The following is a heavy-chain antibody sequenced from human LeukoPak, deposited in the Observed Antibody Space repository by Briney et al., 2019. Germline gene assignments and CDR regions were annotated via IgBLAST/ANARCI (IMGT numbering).Heavy chain of an antibody. CDR2: IAYDGNNK. J-gene: IGHJ5*02. D-gene: IGHD6-19*01. CDR3: ARAAAETGAFRDNWFDP. V-gene: IGHV3-30-3*01. CDR1: GFTFSSYW. Sequence: PGGSLRLSCAASGFTFSSYWMTWVRQAPGKGLEWVAVIAYDGNNKIYADSVKGRFTISRDNSKNTLYLQMNSLRAEDTAVYYCARAAAETGAFRDNWFDPWGQGTLVTVSS.